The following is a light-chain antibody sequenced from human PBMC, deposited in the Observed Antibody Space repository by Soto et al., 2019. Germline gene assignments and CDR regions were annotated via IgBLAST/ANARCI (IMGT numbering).Light chain of an antibody. CDR3: QQYGNSPYT. Sequence: EIVLMQSPSTLSLSPGERATLSCRASQSVSSTFLSWYQQKPGQAPRLLIFDASSRATGIPDRFSGSGSGTDFTLTISRLEPEDFAVYFCQQYGNSPYTFGRGTKLEI. J-gene: IGKJ2*01. CDR1: QSVSSTF. CDR2: DAS. V-gene: IGKV3-20*01.